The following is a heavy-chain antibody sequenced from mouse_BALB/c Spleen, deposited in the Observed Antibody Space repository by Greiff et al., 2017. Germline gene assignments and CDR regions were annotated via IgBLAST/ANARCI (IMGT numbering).Heavy chain of an antibody. Sequence: DVKLVESGGGLVQPGGSMKLSCVASGFTFSNYWMNWVRQSPEKGLEWVAEIRLKSNNYATHYAESVKGRFTISRDDSKSSVYLQMNNLRAEDTGIYYCTRPFITTVVGGFDYWGQGTTLTVSS. V-gene: IGHV6-6*02. D-gene: IGHD1-1*01. CDR3: TRPFITTVVGGFDY. CDR2: IRLKSNNYAT. J-gene: IGHJ2*01. CDR1: GFTFSNYW.